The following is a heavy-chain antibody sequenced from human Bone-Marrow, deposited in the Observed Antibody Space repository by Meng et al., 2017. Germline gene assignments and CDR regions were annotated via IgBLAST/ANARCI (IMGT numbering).Heavy chain of an antibody. CDR3: ASHVEMAPIDY. CDR1: GFTFSSYA. Sequence: GGSLRLSCAASGFTFSSYAMSWVRQAPGKGLEWVSAISGSGGSTYYADSVKGRFTISRDNSKKTLYLQMNSLRAEDTAVYYCASHVEMAPIDYWGQGTLVTVSS. J-gene: IGHJ4*02. D-gene: IGHD5-24*01. V-gene: IGHV3-23*01. CDR2: ISGSGGST.